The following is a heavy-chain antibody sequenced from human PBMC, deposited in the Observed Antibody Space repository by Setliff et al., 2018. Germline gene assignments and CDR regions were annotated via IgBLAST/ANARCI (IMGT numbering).Heavy chain of an antibody. CDR3: ARTCRDGATYMDV. CDR1: GGSMTSYY. J-gene: IGHJ6*03. V-gene: IGHV4-4*07. D-gene: IGHD3-10*01. Sequence: SETLSLTCTVSGGSMTSYYWSWIRQPAGKGLEWSGRICSSENTIGRICRGSNTHYNPSLQSRVTMSLDTSTNQFSLRLSSVTAADTALYYCARTCRDGATYMDVWGKGTTVTVSS. CDR2: ICRGSNT.